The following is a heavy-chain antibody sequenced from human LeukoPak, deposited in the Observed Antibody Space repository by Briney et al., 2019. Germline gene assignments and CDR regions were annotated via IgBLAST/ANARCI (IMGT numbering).Heavy chain of an antibody. CDR3: ARADIVATTTDAFDI. D-gene: IGHD5-12*01. CDR1: GFTFSSYW. Sequence: GGSLRLSCAASGFTFSSYWMNWVRQAPGKGLEWVANIKQDGSDKYYVDSVKGRFTISRDNAKNSLYLQMNSLRAEDTAVYYCARADIVATTTDAFDIWGQGTMVTVSS. CDR2: IKQDGSDK. J-gene: IGHJ3*02. V-gene: IGHV3-7*03.